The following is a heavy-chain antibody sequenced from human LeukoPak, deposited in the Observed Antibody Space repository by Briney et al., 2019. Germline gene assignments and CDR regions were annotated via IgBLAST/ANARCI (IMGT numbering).Heavy chain of an antibody. J-gene: IGHJ4*02. Sequence: GGTLRLSCAASGFIFSDYGMSWVRQAPGKGLEWVSVISGSGEITYYADSVKGRFTISRDNSKNTLYVQMNSLRAEDTAVYYCAKSFWWFGEFSPFDYWGQGTLVTVSS. V-gene: IGHV3-23*01. CDR3: AKSFWWFGEFSPFDY. CDR1: GFIFSDYG. CDR2: ISGSGEIT. D-gene: IGHD3-10*01.